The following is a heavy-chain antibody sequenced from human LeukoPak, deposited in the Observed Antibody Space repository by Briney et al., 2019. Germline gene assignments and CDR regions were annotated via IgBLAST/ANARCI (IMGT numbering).Heavy chain of an antibody. D-gene: IGHD3-3*01. CDR1: GFTFSSYA. CDR2: ISYDGSNK. CDR3: ARDLSVRFLEWLFDY. J-gene: IGHJ4*02. Sequence: PGGSLRLSCAASGFTFSSYAMHWVRQAPGKGPEWVAVISYDGSNKYYADSVKGRFTISRDNSKNTLYLQMNSLRAEDTAVYYCARDLSVRFLEWLFDYWGQGTLVTVSS. V-gene: IGHV3-30-3*01.